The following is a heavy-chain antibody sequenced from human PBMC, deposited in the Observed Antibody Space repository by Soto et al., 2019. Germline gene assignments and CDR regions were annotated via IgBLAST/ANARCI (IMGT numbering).Heavy chain of an antibody. D-gene: IGHD1-26*01. CDR3: VRVHNWDTKYYADV. V-gene: IGHV4-34*01. J-gene: IGHJ6*04. Sequence: SETLSLTCAVYGGSFSGYYWSWIRQHPGKGLEWIGEINHSGSTNYNPSLKSRVTISVDTSKNQFSLKLSSVTAADTAVYFCVRVHNWDTKYYADVWGKGTTVTVSS. CDR1: GGSFSGYY. CDR2: INHSGST.